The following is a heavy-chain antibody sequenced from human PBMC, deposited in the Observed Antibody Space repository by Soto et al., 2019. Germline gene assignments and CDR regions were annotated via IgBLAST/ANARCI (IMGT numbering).Heavy chain of an antibody. D-gene: IGHD6-13*01. CDR1: GYTFTSYA. CDR2: INAGNGNT. J-gene: IGHJ3*02. Sequence: GXSVEVSYKAFGYTFTSYAMHWVRQAPGQRLEWMGWINAGNGNTKYSQKFQGRVTITRDTSASTAYMELSSLRSEDTAVYYCARDSAAGTGAFDIWGQGTMVTV. CDR3: ARDSAAGTGAFDI. V-gene: IGHV1-3*01.